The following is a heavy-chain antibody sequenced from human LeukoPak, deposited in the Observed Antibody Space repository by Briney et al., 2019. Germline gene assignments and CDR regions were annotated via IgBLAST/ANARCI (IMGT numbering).Heavy chain of an antibody. CDR2: IYHSGST. CDR3: ARGQGSYGDY. Sequence: SETLCLTCAVSGVSISNSNWWNWVRQPPGKGLEWIGEIYHSGSTNYNPSLRSRVTISVDRSKNQFALQLTSVTAADTAVYYCARGQGSYGDYWGQGTLVTVSS. D-gene: IGHD5-18*01. V-gene: IGHV4-4*02. J-gene: IGHJ4*02. CDR1: GVSISNSNW.